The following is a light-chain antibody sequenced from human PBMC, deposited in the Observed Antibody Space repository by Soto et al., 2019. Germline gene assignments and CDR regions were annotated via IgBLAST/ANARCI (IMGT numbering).Light chain of an antibody. V-gene: IGLV3-9*01. CDR3: QVGHSSTGV. CDR1: DIGSTN. CDR2: RDA. J-gene: IGLJ2*01. Sequence: SYELTQSLSVSVALGQTAKITCGGNDIGSTNVHWYQQKPGQAPVLVIYRDAIRPSGIPERFSGSNSGNTATLTSGRAQAGDGAHYCCQVGHSSTGVCGGGTQQTV.